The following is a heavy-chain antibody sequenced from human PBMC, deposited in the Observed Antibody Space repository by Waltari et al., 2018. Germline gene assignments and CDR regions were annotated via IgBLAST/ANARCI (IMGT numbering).Heavy chain of an antibody. CDR2: IYTGDIST. J-gene: IGHJ3*02. CDR1: GFTFSTYA. V-gene: IGHV3-23*03. Sequence: EVQLLESGGGLVQPGGSLRLSCAASGFTFSTYAMSWVRQAPGKGLEWVSVIYTGDISTYYADSVKGRFTISRDNSNNTLYLQMNSLRAEDTAVYYCAKGNYYASLAGAFDIWGQGTMVAVSS. D-gene: IGHD3-10*01. CDR3: AKGNYYASLAGAFDI.